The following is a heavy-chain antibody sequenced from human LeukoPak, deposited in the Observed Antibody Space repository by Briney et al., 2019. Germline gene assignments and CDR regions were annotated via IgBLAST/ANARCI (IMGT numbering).Heavy chain of an antibody. J-gene: IGHJ4*02. V-gene: IGHV7-4-1*02. CDR2: INTNTGNP. D-gene: IGHD4-17*01. Sequence: ASVKVSCKASGYTFTSYAMNWVRQAPGQGLEWMGWINTNTGNPTYAQGFTGRFVISLDTSVSTAYLQISSLKAEDTAVYYCARLFDYGDYPYFDYWGQGALVTVSS. CDR3: ARLFDYGDYPYFDY. CDR1: GYTFTSYA.